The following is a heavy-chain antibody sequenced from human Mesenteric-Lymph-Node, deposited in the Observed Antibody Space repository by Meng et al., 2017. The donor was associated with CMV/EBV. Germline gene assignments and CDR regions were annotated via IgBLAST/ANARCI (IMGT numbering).Heavy chain of an antibody. Sequence: ASVKVSCKASGYTFTTYGISWVRQAPGQGLEWMGWISPYNDNTKYAQKFQARVTMTTDTSTSTANMELRSLRSDDTAVYYCARDTLLWFGEPRGQNWFDPWGQGTLVTVSS. V-gene: IGHV1-18*01. CDR1: GYTFTTYG. D-gene: IGHD3-10*01. CDR2: ISPYNDNT. CDR3: ARDTLLWFGEPRGQNWFDP. J-gene: IGHJ5*02.